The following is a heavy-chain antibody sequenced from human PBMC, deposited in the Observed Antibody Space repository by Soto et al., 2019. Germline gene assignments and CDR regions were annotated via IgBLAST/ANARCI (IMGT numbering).Heavy chain of an antibody. Sequence: QVQLVESGGGVVQPGRSLRLSCAASGFTFSSYAMHWVRQAPGKRLKWVAVISYDGSNKYYADSVKGRFTISRDNSKNTLYLQMNSLRAEDTAVYYCARSNGSGSPTEYYYGMDVWGQGTTVTVSS. V-gene: IGHV3-30-3*01. CDR1: GFTFSSYA. J-gene: IGHJ6*02. D-gene: IGHD3-10*01. CDR3: ARSNGSGSPTEYYYGMDV. CDR2: ISYDGSNK.